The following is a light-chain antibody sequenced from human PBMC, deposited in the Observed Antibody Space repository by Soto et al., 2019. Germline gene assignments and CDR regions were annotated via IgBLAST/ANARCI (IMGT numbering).Light chain of an antibody. J-gene: IGLJ3*02. V-gene: IGLV2-14*01. CDR1: SSDIGAYNY. Sequence: QSALTQPASVSGSPGQSITISCTGSSSDIGAYNYVSWYQQHPGKAPKLMIYDVTNRPSGVSYRFSGSKSGSTASLTISGLQAEYEADYYCSSYTISRIRVFGGGTKLTVL. CDR3: SSYTISRIRV. CDR2: DVT.